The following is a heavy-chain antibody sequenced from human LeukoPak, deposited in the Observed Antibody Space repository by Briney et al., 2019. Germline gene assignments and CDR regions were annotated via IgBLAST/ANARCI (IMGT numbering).Heavy chain of an antibody. J-gene: IGHJ4*02. V-gene: IGHV4-34*01. CDR1: GGSFSGYY. D-gene: IGHD3-16*02. CDR2: INHSGST. Sequence: SETLSLTCAVYGGSFSGYYWSWIRQPPGKGLEWIGEINHSGSTNYNPSPKSRVTISVDTSKNQFSLKLSSVTAADTAVYYCARDMITFGGVIPTYYFDYWGQGTLVTVSS. CDR3: ARDMITFGGVIPTYYFDY.